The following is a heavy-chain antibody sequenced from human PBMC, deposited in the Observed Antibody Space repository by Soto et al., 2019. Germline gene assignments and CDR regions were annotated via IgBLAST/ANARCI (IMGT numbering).Heavy chain of an antibody. J-gene: IGHJ5*02. D-gene: IGHD2-2*01. Sequence: QVQLVQSGAEVKKPGSSVKVSCKASGGTFSSYAIRWVRQAPGQGLEWMGGIIPIFGTANYAQKFQGRVTITADESTSTAYMELRSLRSEDTAVYCGAGGGERRGYCIRTSCGGLFDPWGQGTLVTVSS. CDR1: GGTFSSYA. V-gene: IGHV1-69*12. CDR2: IIPIFGTA. CDR3: AGGGERRGYCIRTSCGGLFDP.